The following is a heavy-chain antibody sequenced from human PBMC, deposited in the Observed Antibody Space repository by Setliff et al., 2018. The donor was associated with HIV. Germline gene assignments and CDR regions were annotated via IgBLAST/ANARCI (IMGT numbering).Heavy chain of an antibody. CDR2: MNPNSGNT. J-gene: IGHJ5*02. V-gene: IGHV1-8*01. D-gene: IGHD1-1*01. CDR1: GYTFTNYD. CDR3: AGGLVSQKVPFDP. Sequence: ASVKVSCKASGYTFTNYDINWVRQATGQGLEWMGWMNPNSGNTGYAQKFQGRVTITTDESTSTAYMELSSLGSEDTAVYYCAGGLVSQKVPFDPWGQGTLVTVSS.